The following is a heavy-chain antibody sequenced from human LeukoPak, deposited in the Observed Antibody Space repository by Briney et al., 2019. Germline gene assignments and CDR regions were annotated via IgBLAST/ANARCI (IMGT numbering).Heavy chain of an antibody. CDR3: ARQKKGLQWVDTGFDS. CDR2: VYYTGST. J-gene: IGHJ4*02. CDR1: GGSVNNYY. Sequence: PSETLSLTCTVSGGSVNNYYWFWIRQFPGKGLEYIGYVYYTGSTDYNPSLESRVTISVDTSKNQFSLKLRSVTAADTATYYCARQKKGLQWVDTGFDSWGQGTLVIVSS. D-gene: IGHD2-15*01. V-gene: IGHV4-59*02.